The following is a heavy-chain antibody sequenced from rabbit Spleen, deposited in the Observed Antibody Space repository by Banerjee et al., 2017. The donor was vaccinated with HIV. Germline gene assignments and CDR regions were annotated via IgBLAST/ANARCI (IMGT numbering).Heavy chain of an antibody. CDR1: GFSFSDNYY. CDR3: ARRIAVTDVTAFNL. J-gene: IGHJ4*01. Sequence: QSLEESGGDLVKPGASLTLTCTASGFSFSDNYYMCWVRQAPGKGLEWIACIWTNSGNTYYASWAKGRFTISKTSSTTVTLQMTSLTAADTATYFCARRIAVTDVTAFNLWGPGTLVTVS. CDR2: IWTNSGNT. V-gene: IGHV1S40*01. D-gene: IGHD4-1*01.